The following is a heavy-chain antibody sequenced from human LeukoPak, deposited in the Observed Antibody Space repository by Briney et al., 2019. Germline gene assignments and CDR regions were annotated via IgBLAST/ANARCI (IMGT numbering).Heavy chain of an antibody. CDR2: IYTSGST. CDR1: GGSISSGSYY. CDR3: ARVFVAPEPKVGLNWFDP. V-gene: IGHV4-61*02. J-gene: IGHJ5*02. D-gene: IGHD2-2*01. Sequence: SQTLSLTCTVSGGSISSGSYYWSWIRQPAGKGLEWIGRIYTSGSTYYNPSLKSRVTISVDTSKNQFSLKLSSVTAADTAVYYCARVFVAPEPKVGLNWFDPWGQGTLVTVSS.